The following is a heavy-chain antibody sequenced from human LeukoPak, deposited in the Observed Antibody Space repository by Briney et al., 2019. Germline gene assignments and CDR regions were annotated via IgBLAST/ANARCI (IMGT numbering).Heavy chain of an antibody. CDR1: GFTFSDYY. D-gene: IGHD4-17*01. J-gene: IGHJ6*03. V-gene: IGHV3-11*04. CDR3: ARGLWGYGALYMDV. CDR2: IRSSGSTL. Sequence: GGSLRLSCAASGFTFSDYYMSWLRQAPGKGLEWVSYIRSSGSTLYYADSVKGRFTISRDNTKTSLYLQMTSLRAEDTAVYYCARGLWGYGALYMDVWGKGTTVTVSS.